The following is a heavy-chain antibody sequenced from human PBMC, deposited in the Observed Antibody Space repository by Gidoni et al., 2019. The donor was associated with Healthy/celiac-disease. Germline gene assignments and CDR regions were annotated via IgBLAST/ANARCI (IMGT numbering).Heavy chain of an antibody. J-gene: IGHJ3*02. D-gene: IGHD2-15*01. CDR3: ARGNPLVAATKDAFDI. V-gene: IGHV4-59*01. CDR1: GCSISSYY. Sequence: QVQLQESGPGLVKPSEPLSLTCTVSGCSISSYYWSWIRQPPGKGLEWIGYIYYSGSTNYNPSLKSRVTISVDTSKNQFSLKLSSVTAADTAVYYCARGNPLVAATKDAFDIWGQGTMVTVSS. CDR2: IYYSGST.